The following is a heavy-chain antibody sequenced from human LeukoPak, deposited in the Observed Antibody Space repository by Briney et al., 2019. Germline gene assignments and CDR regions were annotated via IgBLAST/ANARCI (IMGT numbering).Heavy chain of an antibody. CDR3: ARVYYSSSYDYWYFDL. Sequence: SETLSLTCAVSGGSISSGYYWGWIRQPPGKGLEWTGSIDHSGSTYYNPSLKSRITISVDTSKNQFSLKLSSVTAADTAVYYCARVYYSSSYDYWYFDLWGRGTLVTVSS. CDR1: GGSISSGYY. J-gene: IGHJ2*01. V-gene: IGHV4-38-2*01. CDR2: IDHSGST. D-gene: IGHD6-13*01.